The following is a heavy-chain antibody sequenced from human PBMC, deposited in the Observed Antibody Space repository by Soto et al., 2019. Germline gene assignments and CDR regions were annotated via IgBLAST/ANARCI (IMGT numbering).Heavy chain of an antibody. CDR1: GFTFSSYG. D-gene: IGHD3-10*01. CDR2: ISYDGSNK. CDR3: AKDHYYGSGSYYNAPVDAFDI. J-gene: IGHJ3*02. Sequence: QVQLVESGGGVVQPGRSLRLSCAASGFTFSSYGMHWVRQAPGKGLEWVAVISYDGSNKYYADSVKGRFTISRDNSKNTLYQQMNSLRAEDTAVYYCAKDHYYGSGSYYNAPVDAFDIWGQGTMVTVSS. V-gene: IGHV3-30*18.